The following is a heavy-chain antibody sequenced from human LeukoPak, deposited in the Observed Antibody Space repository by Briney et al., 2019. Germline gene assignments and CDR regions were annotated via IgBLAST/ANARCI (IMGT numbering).Heavy chain of an antibody. J-gene: IGHJ6*03. CDR1: GGSISTSAFY. CDR2: IYDSGNE. Sequence: SETLSLTCTVHGGSISTSAFYWGWIRQPPGKGLEWIGSIYDSGNEFYNPSLKSRVTISADTSKNQFSLKLNSVTAADTAMYYCARQISDYYYYYMDVWGEGITVTVSS. V-gene: IGHV4-39*01. CDR3: ARQISDYYYYYMDV. D-gene: IGHD2/OR15-2a*01.